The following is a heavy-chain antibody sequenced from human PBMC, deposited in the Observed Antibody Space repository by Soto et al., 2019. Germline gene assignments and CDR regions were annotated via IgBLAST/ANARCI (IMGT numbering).Heavy chain of an antibody. D-gene: IGHD3-10*01. CDR3: ASDSPMVRGVSYYYGMDV. CDR2: IIPIFGTA. J-gene: IGHJ6*02. V-gene: IGHV1-69*12. CDR1: GGTFTNYA. Sequence: QVQLVQSGAEVKRPGSSVKVSCKTSGGTFTNYAISWVRQAPGQGLEWMGGIIPIFGTANYAQRFQGRVTITADXXTXTXXMDLRSLTSADTAVYYCASDSPMVRGVSYYYGMDVWGQGTTVTVSS.